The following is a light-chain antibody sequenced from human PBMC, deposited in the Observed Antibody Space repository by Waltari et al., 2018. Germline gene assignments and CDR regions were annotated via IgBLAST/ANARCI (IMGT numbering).Light chain of an antibody. Sequence: EIVLTQSPGTLSLSPGERATLSCRSSQSVRGSLAWNQQKDGQAPRVLIYGASSRATGSTDRFSGSGSGADFSLTISRLPPEDLAVYYFQQYVRLPATFGQGTKVEI. CDR2: GAS. CDR1: QSVRGS. V-gene: IGKV3-20*01. CDR3: QQYVRLPAT. J-gene: IGKJ1*01.